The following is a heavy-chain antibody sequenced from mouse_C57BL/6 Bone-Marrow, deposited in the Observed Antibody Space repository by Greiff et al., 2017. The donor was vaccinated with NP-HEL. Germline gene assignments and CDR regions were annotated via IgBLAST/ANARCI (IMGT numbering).Heavy chain of an antibody. CDR2: INPGSGGT. J-gene: IGHJ2*01. CDR3: AREGGWLPYYLDY. V-gene: IGHV1-54*01. Sequence: QVQLQQSGAELVRPGTSVKVSCKASGYAFTNYLIEWVKQRPGQGLEWIGVINPGSGGTNYNEKFKGKATLTADKSSSTAYMQLSSLTSEDSAVYFCAREGGWLPYYLDYWGQGTTLTVSS. D-gene: IGHD2-3*01. CDR1: GYAFTNYL.